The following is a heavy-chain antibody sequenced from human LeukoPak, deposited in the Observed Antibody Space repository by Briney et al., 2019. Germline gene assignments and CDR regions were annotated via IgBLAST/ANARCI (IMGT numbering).Heavy chain of an antibody. D-gene: IGHD3-22*01. CDR2: ISGSGGST. V-gene: IGHV3-23*01. Sequence: GGSLRLSCASSGFTFSSYAMSWVRQAPGKGLEWVSAISGSGGSTYYADSVKGRFTISRDNSRNTLYLQMNSLRAEDTAVYYCAKEMSSSGYYDALDYWGQGTLVTVSS. CDR3: AKEMSSSGYYDALDY. J-gene: IGHJ4*02. CDR1: GFTFSSYA.